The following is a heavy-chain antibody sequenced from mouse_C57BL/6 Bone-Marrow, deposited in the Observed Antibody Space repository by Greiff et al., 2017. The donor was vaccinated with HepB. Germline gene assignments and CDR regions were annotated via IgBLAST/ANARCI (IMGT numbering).Heavy chain of an antibody. Sequence: EVQLVESGGGLVQPGGSLKLSCAASGFTFSDYGMAWVRQAPRKGPEWVAFISNLAYSIYYADTVTGRFTISRETAKNTLYLEMSSLRSEDTAMYYGARHGAYYSNLWMDYWGQGTSVTVSS. J-gene: IGHJ4*01. CDR3: ARHGAYYSNLWMDY. D-gene: IGHD2-5*01. V-gene: IGHV5-15*01. CDR1: GFTFSDYG. CDR2: ISNLAYSI.